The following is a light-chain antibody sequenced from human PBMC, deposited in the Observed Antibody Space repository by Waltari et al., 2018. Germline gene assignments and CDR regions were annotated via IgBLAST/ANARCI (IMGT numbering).Light chain of an antibody. CDR2: EVI. CDR1: SSDVGAYTL. V-gene: IGLV2-23*02. J-gene: IGLJ1*01. CDR3: YSHAGSKTYV. Sequence: QSALTQPASVSGSPGQSITISCTGTSSDVGAYTLVSWYQQHPGKAPKLIIYEVIKRPSGISNRFSGSKSGNTASLTISGLQAEDEADYYCYSHAGSKTYVFGPGTQVTVL.